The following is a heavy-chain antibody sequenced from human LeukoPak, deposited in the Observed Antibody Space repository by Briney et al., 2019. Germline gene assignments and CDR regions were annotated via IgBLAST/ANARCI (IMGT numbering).Heavy chain of an antibody. D-gene: IGHD4-23*01. V-gene: IGHV3-30*02. CDR1: GFTFSSYG. CDR2: IRYDGSNK. CDR3: ARGNCGNSPFDY. Sequence: GGSLRLSCAASGFTFSSYGMHWVRQAPGKGREWVAFIRYDGSNKYYADSVKGRFTISRDNSKNTLYLQMNSLRAEDTAVDYCARGNCGNSPFDYWGQGTLVSVSS. J-gene: IGHJ4*02.